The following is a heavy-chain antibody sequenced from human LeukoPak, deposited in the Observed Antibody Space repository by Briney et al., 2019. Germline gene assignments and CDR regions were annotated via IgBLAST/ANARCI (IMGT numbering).Heavy chain of an antibody. V-gene: IGHV4-30-2*01. CDR3: ASSLLSRRLLSAGDRKWELLRPFDY. CDR1: GGSISSGGYY. Sequence: SQTLSLTCTVSGGSISSGGYYWSWIRQPPGKGLEWIGCIYQSGSTYYNPSLKSRVTISVDTSKNQFSLKLSSVTAADTAVYYSASSLLSRRLLSAGDRKWELLRPFDYWGQGTLVTVSS. CDR2: IYQSGST. D-gene: IGHD1-26*01. J-gene: IGHJ4*02.